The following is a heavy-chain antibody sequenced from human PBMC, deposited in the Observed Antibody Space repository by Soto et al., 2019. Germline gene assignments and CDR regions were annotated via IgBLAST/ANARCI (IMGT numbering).Heavy chain of an antibody. D-gene: IGHD1-26*01. CDR3: AREMVGGGGDAFDI. CDR1: GFTFSSYS. J-gene: IGHJ3*02. CDR2: ISSSSSYI. Sequence: EVQLVESGGGLVKPGGSLRLSCAASGFTFSSYSMNWVRQAPGKGLEWVSSISSSSSYIYYADSVKGRFTISRDNAKNSLYLQMNSLRAEDTAVYYCAREMVGGGGDAFDIWGQGTMVTVSS. V-gene: IGHV3-21*01.